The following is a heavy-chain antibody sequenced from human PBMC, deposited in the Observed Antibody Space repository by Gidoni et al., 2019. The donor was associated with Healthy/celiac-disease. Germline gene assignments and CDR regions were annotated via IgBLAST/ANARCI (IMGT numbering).Heavy chain of an antibody. CDR3: ARDFAPNWFDP. CDR2: INSDGSST. Sequence: EVQLVESGGGLVQPGGSLRIPCAAAGFTLSSYWMHWVRQAPGNGLVWVSRINSDGSSTSYADSVKGRFTISSDNAKNTLYLQMNSLRAEDTAVYYCARDFAPNWFDPWGQGTLVTVSS. V-gene: IGHV3-74*01. CDR1: GFTLSSYW. J-gene: IGHJ5*02. D-gene: IGHD3-3*01.